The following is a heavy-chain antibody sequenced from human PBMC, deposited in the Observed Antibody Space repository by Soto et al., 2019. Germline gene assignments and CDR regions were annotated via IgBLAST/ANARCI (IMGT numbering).Heavy chain of an antibody. CDR1: GGTFSSYA. D-gene: IGHD2-2*01. CDR3: ARSGRVVPAAISYYGMDV. CDR2: IIPIFGTA. Sequence: SVKVSCKDSGGTFSSYAISWVRQATGQGLEWMGGIIPIFGTANYAQKFQGRVTITADESTSTAYMELSSLRSEDTAVYYCARSGRVVPAAISYYGMDVWGQGTTVTVSS. V-gene: IGHV1-69*13. J-gene: IGHJ6*02.